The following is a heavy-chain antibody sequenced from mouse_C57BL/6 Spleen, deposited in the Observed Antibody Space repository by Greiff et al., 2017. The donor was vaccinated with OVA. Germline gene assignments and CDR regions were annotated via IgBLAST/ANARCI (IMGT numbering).Heavy chain of an antibody. D-gene: IGHD2-5*01. CDR1: GFSLTSYG. CDR3: ARNCYSNYDWYFDV. CDR2: IWSGGST. Sequence: VMLVESGPGLVQPSQSLSITCTVSGFSLTSYGVHWVRQSPGKGLEWLGVIWSGGSTDYNAAFISRLSISKDNSKSQVFFKMNSLQADDTAIYYCARNCYSNYDWYFDVWGTGTTVTVSS. V-gene: IGHV2-2*01. J-gene: IGHJ1*03.